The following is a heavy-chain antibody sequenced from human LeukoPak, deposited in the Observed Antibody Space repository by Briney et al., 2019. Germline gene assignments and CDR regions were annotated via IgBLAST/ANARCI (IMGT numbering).Heavy chain of an antibody. CDR1: GGSISSYY. CDR3: ARGPNSNFDY. D-gene: IGHD4-23*01. J-gene: IGHJ4*02. Sequence: SETLSLTCTVSGGSISSYYWSWIRQPPGKGLEWIGYIYYSGSTYYNPSLKSRVTISVDTSKNQFSLKLSSVTAADTAVYYCARGPNSNFDYWGQGTLVTVSS. CDR2: IYYSGST. V-gene: IGHV4-59*12.